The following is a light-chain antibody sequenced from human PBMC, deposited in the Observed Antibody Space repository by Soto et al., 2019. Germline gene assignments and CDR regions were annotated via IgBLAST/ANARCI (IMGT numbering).Light chain of an antibody. CDR3: QQYHNWPIT. V-gene: IGKV3-15*01. Sequence: EIVMTQSPATLSVSPGERATLSCRASQSVSSNLAWHQQKPGQAPRILMYDASTRATGIPARFSGGGSGTEFTLTISSLQSEDFAVYYCQQYHNWPITFGQGTRLEIK. CDR1: QSVSSN. J-gene: IGKJ5*01. CDR2: DAS.